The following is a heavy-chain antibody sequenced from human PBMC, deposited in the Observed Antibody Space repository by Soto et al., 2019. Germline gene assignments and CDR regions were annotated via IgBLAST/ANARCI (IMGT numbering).Heavy chain of an antibody. Sequence: QVQLVESGGGVVQPGRSLRLSCAASGFTFSSSGMHWFRQAPGKGLEWVAVISYDGSNKYYADSVKGRFTISRDNSKNTLYLQMNSLRAEDTAVYYCAKVSQDVYFDYWGQGTLVTVSS. D-gene: IGHD3-3*02. V-gene: IGHV3-30*18. CDR3: AKVSQDVYFDY. J-gene: IGHJ4*02. CDR1: GFTFSSSG. CDR2: ISYDGSNK.